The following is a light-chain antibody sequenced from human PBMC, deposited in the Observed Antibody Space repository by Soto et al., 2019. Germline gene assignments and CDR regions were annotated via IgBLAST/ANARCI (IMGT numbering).Light chain of an antibody. J-gene: IGLJ3*02. V-gene: IGLV1-40*01. CDR1: SSNIGAGYD. CDR3: QSYDSSLSAWV. CDR2: GNS. Sequence: QPVLTQPPSVSGAPGQRVTISCTGSSSNIGAGYDVQWYQQLPGTAPKLLIFGNSNRPSGVPDRFSGSKSGTSASLAITGLQAEDEADYYCQSYDSSLSAWVFGGGTKVTVL.